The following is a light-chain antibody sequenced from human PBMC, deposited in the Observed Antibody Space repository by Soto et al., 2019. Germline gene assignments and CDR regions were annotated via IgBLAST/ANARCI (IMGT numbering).Light chain of an antibody. V-gene: IGKV3-20*01. CDR2: GAS. CDR1: QSVSSSY. CDR3: QQYGRSPRT. J-gene: IGKJ1*01. Sequence: EIVLTQSPGTLSLSPGERATLSCRASQSVSSSYLAWYQQKPGQAPRLLIYGASSRANSIPDRFSGSGSGTDFTLTISRLEPDDFAVYYCQQYGRSPRTFGQGTKVEIK.